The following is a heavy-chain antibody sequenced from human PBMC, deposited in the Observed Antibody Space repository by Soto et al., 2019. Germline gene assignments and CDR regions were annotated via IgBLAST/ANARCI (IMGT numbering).Heavy chain of an antibody. D-gene: IGHD2-2*01. V-gene: IGHV4-30-4*01. J-gene: IGHJ5*02. CDR2: IYYSGST. CDR1: GGSISSGDYY. CDR3: ARATIVLVPAAMVSHWFDP. Sequence: QVQLQESGPGLVKPSQTLSLTCTVSGGSISSGDYYWSWIRQPPVKGLEWIGYIYYSGSTYYNPSLKSRVTISVDTSKNQCSLKLSSVTAADTAVYYCARATIVLVPAAMVSHWFDPWGQGTLVTVSS.